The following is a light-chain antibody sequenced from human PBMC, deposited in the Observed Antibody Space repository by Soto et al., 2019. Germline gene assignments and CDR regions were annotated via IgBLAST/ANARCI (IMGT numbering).Light chain of an antibody. CDR3: QSYDRRLAQKV. Sequence: QSALTQPPSVSGAPGQRVTISCTGSTSNIGAGYTVHWYQQLPGAAPKLLIFDNTNRPSGVPDRFSGSKSGTSASLAISGLQAEDEADYYCQSYDRRLAQKVFGGGTKLTVL. CDR2: DNT. CDR1: TSNIGAGYT. J-gene: IGLJ2*01. V-gene: IGLV1-40*01.